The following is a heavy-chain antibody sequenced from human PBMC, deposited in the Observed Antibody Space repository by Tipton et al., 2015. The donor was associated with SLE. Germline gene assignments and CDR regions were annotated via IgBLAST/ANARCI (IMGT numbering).Heavy chain of an antibody. J-gene: IGHJ3*02. D-gene: IGHD2-15*01. CDR3: ARGRYCSGGSCYSGDAFDI. CDR2: IYYSGST. Sequence: TLSLTCTVSGGSISSYYWSWIRQPPGKGLEWIGYIYYSGSTNYNPSLKSRVTISLDTSKNQFSLKLSSVTAADMAVYYCARGRYCSGGSCYSGDAFDIWGQGTMVTASS. V-gene: IGHV4-59*01. CDR1: GGSISSYY.